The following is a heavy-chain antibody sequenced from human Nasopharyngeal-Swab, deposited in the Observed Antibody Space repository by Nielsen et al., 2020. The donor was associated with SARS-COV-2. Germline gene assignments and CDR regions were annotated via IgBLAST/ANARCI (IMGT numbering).Heavy chain of an antibody. V-gene: IGHV4-59*01. D-gene: IGHD3-22*01. CDR1: GGSISTYY. J-gene: IGHJ4*02. Sequence: SETLSLTCTVSGGSISTYYWSWIRQPPGKGLEWIGYIHSSGTTNYNPSLKSRVTISVDTSKNQFSLELSSVTAADTAVYYCARDHSYYDSNGYYFDYWGLGTLVTVCS. CDR3: ARDHSYYDSNGYYFDY. CDR2: IHSSGTT.